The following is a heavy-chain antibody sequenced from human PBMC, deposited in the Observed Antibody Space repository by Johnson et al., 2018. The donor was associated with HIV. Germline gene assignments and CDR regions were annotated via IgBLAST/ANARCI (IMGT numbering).Heavy chain of an antibody. CDR3: ARDQSGSYYYAFDI. J-gene: IGHJ3*02. CDR1: GFTFSSYA. CDR2: ISYDGSNK. D-gene: IGHD1-26*01. V-gene: IGHV3-30*04. Sequence: QVQLVESGGGVDQPGRSLRLSCAASGFTFSSYAMHWVRQAPGKGLEWVAVISYDGSNKYYADSVKGRFTISRDNSKNTLYLQMNSLRAEDTAVYYCARDQSGSYYYAFDIWGQGTMVTVSS.